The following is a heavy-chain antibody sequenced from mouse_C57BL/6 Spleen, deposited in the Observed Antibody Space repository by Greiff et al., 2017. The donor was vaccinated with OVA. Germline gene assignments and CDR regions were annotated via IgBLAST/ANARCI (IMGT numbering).Heavy chain of an antibody. V-gene: IGHV5-12*01. CDR3: ARRGTTVEGYYFDY. Sequence: EVKVEESGGGLVQPGGSLKLSCAASGFTFSDYYMYWVRQTPEKRLEWVAYISNGGGSTYYPDTVKGRFTISRDNAKNTLYLQMSRLKSEDTAMYYCARRGTTVEGYYFDYWGQGTTLTVSS. D-gene: IGHD1-1*01. J-gene: IGHJ2*01. CDR2: ISNGGGST. CDR1: GFTFSDYY.